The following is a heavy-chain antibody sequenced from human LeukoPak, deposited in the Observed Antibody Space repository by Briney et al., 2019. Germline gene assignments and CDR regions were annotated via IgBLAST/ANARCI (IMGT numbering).Heavy chain of an antibody. CDR3: AKANNGWHTWHYFDY. V-gene: IGHV3-23*01. D-gene: IGHD6-19*01. J-gene: IGHJ4*02. CDR1: GFTFSSCA. Sequence: QPGGSLRLSCAASGFTFSSCAMTWVRQAPGEGLEWVSGISAGGSNTYYADSVRGRFTISRDNSKNTLYLQMDSLRAEDTAVYYCAKANNGWHTWHYFDYWGQGALVTVSS. CDR2: ISAGGSNT.